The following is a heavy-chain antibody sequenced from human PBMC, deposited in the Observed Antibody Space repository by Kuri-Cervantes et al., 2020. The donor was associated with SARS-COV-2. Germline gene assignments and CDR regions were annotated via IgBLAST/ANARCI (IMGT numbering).Heavy chain of an antibody. D-gene: IGHD7-27*01. Sequence: GESLKISCAASGFIFSSYAMHWVRQAPGKGLEWVAVISYDGSNKYYADSVKGRFTISRDNSKNTLYLQMNSLRAEDTAVYYCAREHLGIGAFDIWGQGTMVTVSS. CDR2: ISYDGSNK. CDR1: GFIFSSYA. CDR3: AREHLGIGAFDI. J-gene: IGHJ3*02. V-gene: IGHV3-30-3*01.